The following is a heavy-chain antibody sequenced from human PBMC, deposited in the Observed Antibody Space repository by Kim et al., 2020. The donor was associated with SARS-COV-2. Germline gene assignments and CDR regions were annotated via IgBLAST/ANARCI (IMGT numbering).Heavy chain of an antibody. D-gene: IGHD4-4*01. J-gene: IGHJ6*02. V-gene: IGHV5-51*01. Sequence: GESLKISCKGSGFSFTAYWIAWVRQMTGKGLEWMGNIYPGDSDTRDSPSFQGQVTISADKSISTAYLQWSSLKASDTAMYYGAGQATVYNGMDVWGQGTTVTVS. CDR3: AGQATVYNGMDV. CDR2: IYPGDSDT. CDR1: GFSFTAYW.